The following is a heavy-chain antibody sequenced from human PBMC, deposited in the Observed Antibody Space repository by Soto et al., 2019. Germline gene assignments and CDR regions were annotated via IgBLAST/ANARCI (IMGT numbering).Heavy chain of an antibody. V-gene: IGHV4-34*01. CDR1: GGSFSGYY. CDR2: INHSGST. CDR3: ARGNAYCSSTSCYLGVWYYYYGMDV. Sequence: SETLSLTCAVYGGSFSGYYWSWIRQPPGKGLEWIGEINHSGSTNYNPSLKSRVTISVDTSKNQFSLKLSSVTAADTAVYYCARGNAYCSSTSCYLGVWYYYYGMDVWGQGTTVTAP. J-gene: IGHJ6*02. D-gene: IGHD2-2*01.